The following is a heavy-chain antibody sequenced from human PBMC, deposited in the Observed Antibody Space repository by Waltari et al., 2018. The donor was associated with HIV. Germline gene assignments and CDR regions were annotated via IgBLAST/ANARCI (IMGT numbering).Heavy chain of an antibody. CDR3: ARHYQMPLAFDY. V-gene: IGHV5-51*01. Sequence: EVLVVQCGAEVKEPGGALKLSWAIPWAGCNFSRYWIGWVRQMPGKGLEWNGVIYTGDADSRYDPSSQGQVTFSIDVSTHIDFLHCTSPKVSDTATYYCARHYQMPLAFDYWGQGTLVTVSS. CDR1: WAGCNFSRYW. D-gene: IGHD2-2*01. J-gene: IGHJ4*02. CDR2: IYTGDADS.